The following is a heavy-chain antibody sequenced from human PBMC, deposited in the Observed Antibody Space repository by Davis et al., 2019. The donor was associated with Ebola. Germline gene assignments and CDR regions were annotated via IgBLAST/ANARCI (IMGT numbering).Heavy chain of an antibody. J-gene: IGHJ3*02. V-gene: IGHV1-69*13. CDR2: IIPIFGTA. CDR1: GGTFSSYA. Sequence: AASVKVSCKASGGTFSSYAISWVRQAPGQGLEWMGGIIPIFGTANYAQKFQGRVTITADESTSTAYMELSSLRSEDTAVYYCAREGGDGYNFRERKNPNAFDIWGQGKMVTVSS. D-gene: IGHD5-24*01. CDR3: AREGGDGYNFRERKNPNAFDI.